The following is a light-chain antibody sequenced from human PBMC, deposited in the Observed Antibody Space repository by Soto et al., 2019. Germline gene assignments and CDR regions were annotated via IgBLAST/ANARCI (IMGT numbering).Light chain of an antibody. J-gene: IGLJ2*01. CDR2: EGS. CDR1: SSDVGSYNL. CDR3: CSYAGSSTFYVV. V-gene: IGLV2-23*03. Sequence: QSALTQPASVSGSPGQSITISCTGTSSDVGSYNLVSWYQQHPGKAPKLMIYEGSKRPSGVSSRFSGSKSGNTASLTISGLQAEDEADYYCCSYAGSSTFYVVFGGGTKLTVL.